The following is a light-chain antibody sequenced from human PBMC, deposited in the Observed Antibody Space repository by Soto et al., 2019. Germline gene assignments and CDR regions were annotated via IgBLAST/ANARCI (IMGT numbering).Light chain of an antibody. CDR2: YDS. Sequence: SYELTQPPSVSVAPGKTARITCGGNNIGSKSVHWYQQKPGQAPVLVIYYDSDRPSGIPERFSGSNSGNTATLTINRVEAGDEADYYGQVWKVFGGGTKLTVL. CDR1: NIGSKS. J-gene: IGLJ2*01. CDR3: QVWKV. V-gene: IGLV3-21*01.